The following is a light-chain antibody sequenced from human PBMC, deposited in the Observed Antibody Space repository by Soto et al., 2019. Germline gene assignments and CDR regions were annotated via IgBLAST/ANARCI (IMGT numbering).Light chain of an antibody. CDR1: QILVHSSGQNY. CDR2: LAT. J-gene: IGKJ4*01. CDR3: MQALQPPLT. Sequence: DIVMTQSPLSLSVTPGEPASISCRSSQILVHSSGQNYLDWYLQKPGQSTQLLIYLATNRDSGVPDRFSGSASGTAFTLRISRVETEDVGLYYCMQALQPPLTFGGGTKVEIK. V-gene: IGKV2-28*01.